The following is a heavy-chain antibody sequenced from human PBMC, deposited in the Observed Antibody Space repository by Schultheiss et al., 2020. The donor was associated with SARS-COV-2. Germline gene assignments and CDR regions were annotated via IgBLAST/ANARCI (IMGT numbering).Heavy chain of an antibody. J-gene: IGHJ4*02. CDR3: ARGSKSSSWYYFDY. Sequence: ASVKVSCKASGYTFTGYYMHWVRQAPGQGLEWMGRINPNSGGTNYAQKFQGRVTMTRDTSISTAYMELSRLRSDDTAVYYCARGSKSSSWYYFDYWGQGTLVTVSS. V-gene: IGHV1-2*06. D-gene: IGHD6-13*01. CDR2: INPNSGGT. CDR1: GYTFTGYY.